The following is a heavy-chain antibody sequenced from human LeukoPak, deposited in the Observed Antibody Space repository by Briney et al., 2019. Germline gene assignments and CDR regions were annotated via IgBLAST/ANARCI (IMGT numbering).Heavy chain of an antibody. V-gene: IGHV3-30*02. D-gene: IGHD6-19*01. J-gene: IGHJ4*02. CDR2: IRHDGGNK. CDR3: AKAYIALADY. CDR1: GFTVTSYG. Sequence: GGSLRLSCAASGFTVTSYGMHWVRQAPGKGLEWVAFIRHDGGNKYYADSVKGRFTISRDNSKNTLYLQMNSLRAEDTAVYYCAKAYIALADYWGQGTLVTVSS.